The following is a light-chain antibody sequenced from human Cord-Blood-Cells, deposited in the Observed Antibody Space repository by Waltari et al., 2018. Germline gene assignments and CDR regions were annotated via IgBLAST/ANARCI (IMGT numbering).Light chain of an antibody. J-gene: IGLJ1*01. CDR1: SSDVGGYNH. CDR2: DVS. CDR3: SSYTSSSTNYV. V-gene: IGLV2-14*01. Sequence: QSALTKPASVSGSPGQSITISCTGTSSDVGGYNHVSWYQQHPGKAPKLMIYDVSNRPSGVSNRFSGSKSGNTASLTISGLQAEDEADYYCSSYTSSSTNYVFGTGTKVTVL.